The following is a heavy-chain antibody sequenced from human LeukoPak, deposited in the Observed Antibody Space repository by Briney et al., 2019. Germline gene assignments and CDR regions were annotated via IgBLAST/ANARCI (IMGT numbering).Heavy chain of an antibody. CDR1: GYTFTSYD. V-gene: IGHV1-8*01. J-gene: IGHJ3*02. Sequence: ASVKVSCKASGYTFTSYDINWVRQATGQGLEWMGWMNPNSGNTGYAQKFQGRVTMTRNTSISTAYMELSSLRSEDTAVYYCASESHDGDAFDIWGQGTMVTVSS. CDR3: ASESHDGDAFDI. D-gene: IGHD3-16*01. CDR2: MNPNSGNT.